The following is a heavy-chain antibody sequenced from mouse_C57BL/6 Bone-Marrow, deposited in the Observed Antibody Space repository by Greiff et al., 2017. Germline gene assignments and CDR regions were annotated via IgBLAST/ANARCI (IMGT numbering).Heavy chain of an antibody. CDR1: GFTFTDYY. CDR2: ISNKANGYTT. J-gene: IGHJ2*01. V-gene: IGHV7-3*01. Sequence: EVQLVESGGGLVQPGGSLSLSCAASGFTFTDYYMSWVRPPPGQALEWLGFISNKANGYTTEYSASVKGRFTISRDNSQSILYLQKNALRAEDSATYYSARYKRFYYFDYWGQGTTLTVSS. CDR3: ARYKRFYYFDY.